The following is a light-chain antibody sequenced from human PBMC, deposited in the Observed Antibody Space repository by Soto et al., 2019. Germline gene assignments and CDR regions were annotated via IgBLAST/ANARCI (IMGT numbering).Light chain of an antibody. CDR3: MQGTHWPPIT. Sequence: DVVLTQPPLSLPVTLGQPASISCRSTQSLVYSDGNIYLNWFQQRPGQSPRRLIYKVSNRDSGVPDRFSGSGSGTDFPLKISRVEAEDVGVYYCMQGTHWPPITFGQGTRLEIK. CDR1: QSLVYSDGNIY. CDR2: KVS. V-gene: IGKV2-30*01. J-gene: IGKJ5*01.